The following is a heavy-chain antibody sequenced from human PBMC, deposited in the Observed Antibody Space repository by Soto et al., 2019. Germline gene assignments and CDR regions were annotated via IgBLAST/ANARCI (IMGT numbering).Heavy chain of an antibody. CDR2: IGTAGDT. Sequence: GGSLRLSCAASGFTFSSYDMHWVRQATGKGLEWVSAIGTAGDTYYPGSVKGRFTISRENAKNSLYLQMNSLRAEDTAVYYCARIRIAARAAAAPPGFDLWGRGTLVTVSS. CDR3: ARIRIAARAAAAPPGFDL. CDR1: GFTFSSYD. J-gene: IGHJ2*01. D-gene: IGHD6-6*01. V-gene: IGHV3-13*01.